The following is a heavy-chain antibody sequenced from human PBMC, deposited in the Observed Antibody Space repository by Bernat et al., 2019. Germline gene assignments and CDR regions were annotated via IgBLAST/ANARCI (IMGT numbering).Heavy chain of an antibody. CDR3: ASSPWFAY. J-gene: IGHJ4*03. Sequence: EVQLQQSGPELVKPGASVKISCKASGYTFTDYYMNWVKQSHGKSLEWIGDINPNNGGTSYNQKFKGKATLTVDKSSSTAYMELRSLTSEDSAVYYCASSPWFAYWGQGTLVTVS. V-gene: IGHV1-69-2*01. CDR1: GYTFTDYY. CDR2: INPNNGGT. D-gene: IGHD3-9*01.